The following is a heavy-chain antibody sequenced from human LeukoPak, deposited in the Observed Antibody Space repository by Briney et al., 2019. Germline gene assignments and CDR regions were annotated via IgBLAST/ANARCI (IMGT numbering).Heavy chain of an antibody. D-gene: IGHD6-13*01. V-gene: IGHV4-39*01. CDR1: GGSIRSSYYY. CDR2: IYDSGST. Sequence: SETLSLTCTVSGGSIRSSYYYWGWIRQPPGKGLEWIGSIYDSGSTYYNPSLKSRVTISVDTSKNQFSLKLNSVTAADTAVYYCASSIAAAGTPDYWGQGTLVTVSS. CDR3: ASSIAAAGTPDY. J-gene: IGHJ4*02.